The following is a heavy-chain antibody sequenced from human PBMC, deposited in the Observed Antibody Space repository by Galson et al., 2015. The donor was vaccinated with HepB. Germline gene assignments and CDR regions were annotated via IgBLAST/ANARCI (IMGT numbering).Heavy chain of an antibody. CDR3: ARDFSIPVKQWLVPDY. CDR1: GFTFSSYG. Sequence: SLRLSCAASGFTFSSYGMHWVRQAPGKGLEWVAVIWYDGSNKYYADSVKGRFTISRDNSKNTLYLQMNSLRAEDTAVYYCARDFSIPVKQWLVPDYWGQGTLVTVSS. D-gene: IGHD6-19*01. V-gene: IGHV3-33*01. CDR2: IWYDGSNK. J-gene: IGHJ4*02.